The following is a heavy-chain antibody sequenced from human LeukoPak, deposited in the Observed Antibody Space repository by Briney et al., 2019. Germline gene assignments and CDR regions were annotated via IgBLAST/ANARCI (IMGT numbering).Heavy chain of an antibody. CDR1: GFTFSSYA. Sequence: PGGSLRLSCAASGFTFSSYAMSWVRQAPGKGLEWVSSISSSSSYIYYADSVKGRFTISRDNAKNSLYLQMNSLRAEDTAVYYCARDRRIVVVTATPSSDAFDIWGQGTMVTVSS. V-gene: IGHV3-21*01. CDR3: ARDRRIVVVTATPSSDAFDI. CDR2: ISSSSSYI. D-gene: IGHD2-21*02. J-gene: IGHJ3*02.